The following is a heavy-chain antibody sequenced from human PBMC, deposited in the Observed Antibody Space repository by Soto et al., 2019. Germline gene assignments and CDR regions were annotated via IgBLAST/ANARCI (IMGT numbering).Heavy chain of an antibody. CDR2: IISSGSAM. V-gene: IGHV3-11*01. CDR3: ARFVSTSSVRPCYYYIDV. Sequence: GGSLRLSCAASGFSYSDYYMSWVRQAPGKGLEWVSYIISSGSAMYYADSVRGRFTISRDNAQNSLSLQMNSLRVEDTAVYYCARFVSTSSVRPCYYYIDVWGKGTTVTVSS. D-gene: IGHD6-6*01. J-gene: IGHJ6*03. CDR1: GFSYSDYY.